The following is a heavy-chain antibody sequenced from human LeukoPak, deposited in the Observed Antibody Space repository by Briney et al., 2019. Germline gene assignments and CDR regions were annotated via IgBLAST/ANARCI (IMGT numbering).Heavy chain of an antibody. CDR2: IIPIFGTA. V-gene: IGHV1-69*05. Sequence: SVKVSCKASGGTFSSYAISWVRQAPGQGLEWMGGIIPIFGTANYVQKFQGRVTITTDESTSTAYMELSSLRSEDTAVYYCARDGPSGYDYSFDYWGQGTLVTVSS. D-gene: IGHD5-12*01. J-gene: IGHJ4*02. CDR1: GGTFSSYA. CDR3: ARDGPSGYDYSFDY.